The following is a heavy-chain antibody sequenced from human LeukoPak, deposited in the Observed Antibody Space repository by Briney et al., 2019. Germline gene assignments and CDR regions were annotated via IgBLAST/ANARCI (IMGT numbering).Heavy chain of an antibody. J-gene: IGHJ4*02. CDR2: IYTSGST. CDR3: ARGQGVEYMTTVTTADY. V-gene: IGHV4-4*07. CDR1: GGSISSYY. Sequence: KSSETLSLTCTVSGGSISSYYWSWIRQPAGKGLEWIGRIYTSGSTNYNPSLKSRVTMSVDTSKNQFSLKLSSVTAADTAVYYCARGQGVEYMTTVTTADYWGQGTLVTVSS. D-gene: IGHD4-17*01.